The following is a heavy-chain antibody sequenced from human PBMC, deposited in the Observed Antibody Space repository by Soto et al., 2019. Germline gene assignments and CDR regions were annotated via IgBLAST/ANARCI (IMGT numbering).Heavy chain of an antibody. Sequence: ASVKVSCKASGFSFSDYFMHWVRQAPGQGLEWMGIINPSGDSRNYAQKFQGRVVITRDTSASTVYMELSSLRSQDTAVYYCATGGMRFPSWFAPWGQGAQVTVSS. D-gene: IGHD2-15*01. CDR2: INPSGDSR. CDR1: GFSFSDYF. J-gene: IGHJ5*02. V-gene: IGHV1-46*01. CDR3: ATGGMRFPSWFAP.